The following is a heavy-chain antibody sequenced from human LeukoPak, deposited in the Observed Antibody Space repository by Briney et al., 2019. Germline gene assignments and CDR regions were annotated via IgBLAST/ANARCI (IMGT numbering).Heavy chain of an antibody. V-gene: IGHV1-18*01. Sequence: ASVKVSCKASGYTFTSYGISWVRRAPGQGLEWMGWISAYNGNTNYAQKLQGRVTMTTDTSTSTAYMELRSLRSDDTAVYYCARDPRRGGLANWFDPWGQGTLVTVSS. CDR1: GYTFTSYG. CDR2: ISAYNGNT. D-gene: IGHD6-19*01. CDR3: ARDPRRGGLANWFDP. J-gene: IGHJ5*02.